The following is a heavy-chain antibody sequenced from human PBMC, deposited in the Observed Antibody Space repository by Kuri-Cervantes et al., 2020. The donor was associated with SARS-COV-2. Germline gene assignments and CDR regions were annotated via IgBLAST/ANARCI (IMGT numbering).Heavy chain of an antibody. CDR2: IYHTGST. V-gene: IGHV4-61*01. Sequence: GSLRLSCTVSGGSISSESYYWSWIRQPPGRGLEWVGHIYHTGSTDYNPSLKSRVTISVDTSKNQFSLKLSSVTAADTAVYYCARGGSMIVVRRYFDYWGQGNLVNVSS. CDR1: GGSISSESYY. D-gene: IGHD3-22*01. J-gene: IGHJ4*02. CDR3: ARGGSMIVVRRYFDY.